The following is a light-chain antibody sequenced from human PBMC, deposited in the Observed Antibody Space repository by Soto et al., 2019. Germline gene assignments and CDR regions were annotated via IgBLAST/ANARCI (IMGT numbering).Light chain of an antibody. V-gene: IGLV1-51*01. Sequence: QSVLTQPPSVSAAPGQSVTISCSGRTSNVAINSVSWYQQVPGTSPKLLIYDNGKRPSGIPDRFSGSKSGTSATLDITGLQTGDKAEYYCGTRDDSRTGFVFGTGTKLTAL. CDR1: TSNVAINS. J-gene: IGLJ1*01. CDR3: GTRDDSRTGFV. CDR2: DNG.